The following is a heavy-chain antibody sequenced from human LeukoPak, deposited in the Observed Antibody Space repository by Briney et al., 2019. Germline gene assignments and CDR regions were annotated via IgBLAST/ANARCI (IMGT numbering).Heavy chain of an antibody. J-gene: IGHJ6*02. V-gene: IGHV4-4*02. Sequence: SGTLSLTCDVSGASISSNKWWNWVRPAPGKGLEWIGDIHDSGSITYNPSLTSRVTISLDKSKTQFSLNLTAVTAADTAVYFCARDRSRVRGYYGLDVWGQGTTVTVSS. CDR1: GASISSNKW. CDR2: IHDSGSI. D-gene: IGHD3-10*01. CDR3: ARDRSRVRGYYGLDV.